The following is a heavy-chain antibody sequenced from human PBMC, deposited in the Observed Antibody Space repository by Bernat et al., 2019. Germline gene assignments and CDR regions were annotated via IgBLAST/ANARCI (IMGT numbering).Heavy chain of an antibody. CDR2: ISYSGST. J-gene: IGHJ5*02. CDR3: ARWFSQGQQVAAGWFDP. V-gene: IGHV4-59*01. D-gene: IGHD2-15*01. CDR1: GGSIRSYY. Sequence: QVQLQESGPGLVKPSETLSLICTVSGGSIRSYYWSWIRQPPGKGPEWIGYISYSGSTNYNPSLKSRVTMSVDTSKNQLSLKVTSVTAADTAVYYCARWFSQGQQVAAGWFDPWGQGTLVTVSS.